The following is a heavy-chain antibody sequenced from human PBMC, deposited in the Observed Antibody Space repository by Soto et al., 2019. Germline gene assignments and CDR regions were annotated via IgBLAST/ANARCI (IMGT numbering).Heavy chain of an antibody. Sequence: EVQLVESGGGLVQPGESLRLSCAASGFTFSSFNMHWVRQAPGKGLEWVSYISASSTTVYYADSVKGRFTISRDNAKNSLYLQMNSLRDEDTAVYYCARIYRRDGNQYADYWGQGTLVTVSS. V-gene: IGHV3-48*02. CDR2: ISASSTTV. CDR3: ARIYRRDGNQYADY. D-gene: IGHD3-16*02. CDR1: GFTFSSFN. J-gene: IGHJ4*02.